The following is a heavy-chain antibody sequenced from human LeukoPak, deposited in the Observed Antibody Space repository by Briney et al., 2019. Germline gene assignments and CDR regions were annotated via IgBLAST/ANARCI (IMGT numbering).Heavy chain of an antibody. CDR1: GFTFSNYR. J-gene: IGHJ4*02. D-gene: IGHD2-2*01. CDR3: AKEGCSSTSCYRLGY. Sequence: GGSLRLSCAASGFTFSNYRMTWVRQAPGKGLEWVSAISGSGGNTYYADSVKGRFTISRDNSKNTLYLQMNSLRAEDTAVYYCAKEGCSSTSCYRLGYWGQGTLVTVSS. V-gene: IGHV3-23*01. CDR2: ISGSGGNT.